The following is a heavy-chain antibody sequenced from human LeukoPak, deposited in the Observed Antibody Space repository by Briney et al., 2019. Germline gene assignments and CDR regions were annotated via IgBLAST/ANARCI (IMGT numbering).Heavy chain of an antibody. J-gene: IGHJ4*02. CDR2: IYHSGST. CDR1: GGSISSGGYS. D-gene: IGHD3-22*01. Sequence: SETLSLTCAVSGGSISSGGYSWIWIRQPPGKGLEWIGYIYHSGSTYYNPSLKSRVTISVDRSKNQFSLKLSSVTAADTAVYYCAREGVVAIDYWGQGTLVTVSS. V-gene: IGHV4-30-2*01. CDR3: AREGVVAIDY.